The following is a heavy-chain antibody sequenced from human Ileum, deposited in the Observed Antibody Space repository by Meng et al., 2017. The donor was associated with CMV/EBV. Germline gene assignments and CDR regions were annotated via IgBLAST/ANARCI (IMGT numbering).Heavy chain of an antibody. CDR2: VYSTGST. CDR1: GGSISSYY. Sequence: QGHLQELDPGLVKPSELLSLTCSVSGGSISSYYCSWIRQAPGKGLEWIGYVYSTGSTNYSPSLRSRVTISVDTSRNQFSLRLSSVTAADTAVYYCARTGRFGSYYFDYWGQGTLVTVSS. D-gene: IGHD3-10*01. CDR3: ARTGRFGSYYFDY. V-gene: IGHV4-59*01. J-gene: IGHJ4*02.